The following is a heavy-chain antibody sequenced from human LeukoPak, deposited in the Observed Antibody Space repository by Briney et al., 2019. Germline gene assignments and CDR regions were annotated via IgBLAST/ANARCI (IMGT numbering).Heavy chain of an antibody. CDR2: IYYSGST. V-gene: IGHV4-59*08. Sequence: NPSETLSLTCTVSGGSISSYYWSWIRQPPGKGLEWIGYIYYSGSTNYNPSLKSRVTISVDTSKNQLSLKLSSVTAADTAVYYCARRVTYYDILTGYYPSGYVGAFDIWGQGTMVTVSS. CDR1: GGSISSYY. J-gene: IGHJ3*02. CDR3: ARRVTYYDILTGYYPSGYVGAFDI. D-gene: IGHD3-9*01.